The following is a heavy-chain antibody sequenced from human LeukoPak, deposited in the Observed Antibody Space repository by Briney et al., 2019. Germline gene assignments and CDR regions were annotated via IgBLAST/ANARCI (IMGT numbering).Heavy chain of an antibody. D-gene: IGHD5-18*01. Sequence: GGSLRLSCAGSGFTFNNYAMHWVRQAPGKGLEWVAVISYDGSNKDYADSVRGRFTISRDYSKNTLYLQMNSLRGEDTAVYYCARVGRGYSFKVYYFDYWGQGTLVTVSS. V-gene: IGHV3-30*04. J-gene: IGHJ4*02. CDR3: ARVGRGYSFKVYYFDY. CDR2: ISYDGSNK. CDR1: GFTFNNYA.